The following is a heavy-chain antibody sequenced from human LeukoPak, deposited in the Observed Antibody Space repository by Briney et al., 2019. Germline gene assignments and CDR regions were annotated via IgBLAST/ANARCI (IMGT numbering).Heavy chain of an antibody. D-gene: IGHD3-9*01. Sequence: PSETLSLTCTVSGGSISSYYWSWIRQPPGEGLEWIGYIYYSGSTNYNPSLKSRVTISVDTSKNQFSLKLSSVTAADTAVYYCARGGARYYDILTGYYTEPFDYWGQGTLVTVSS. J-gene: IGHJ4*02. CDR1: GGSISSYY. V-gene: IGHV4-59*01. CDR3: ARGGARYYDILTGYYTEPFDY. CDR2: IYYSGST.